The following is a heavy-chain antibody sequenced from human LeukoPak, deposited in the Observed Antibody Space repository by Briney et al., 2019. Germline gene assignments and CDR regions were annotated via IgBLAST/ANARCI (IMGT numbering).Heavy chain of an antibody. V-gene: IGHV1-2*02. CDR2: INPNSGGT. CDR1: GYTFTGYY. Sequence: ASVKVSCKASGYTFTGYYMHWVRQAPGQGLEWMGWINPNSGGTNYAQKFQGRVTMTRDTSISTAYMGLSRLRSDDTAVYYCARNRLGYCSSTSCYTAVKDAFDIWGQGTMVTVSS. CDR3: ARNRLGYCSSTSCYTAVKDAFDI. D-gene: IGHD2-2*02. J-gene: IGHJ3*02.